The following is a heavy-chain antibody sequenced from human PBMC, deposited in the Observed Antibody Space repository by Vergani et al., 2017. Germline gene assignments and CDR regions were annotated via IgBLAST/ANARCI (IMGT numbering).Heavy chain of an antibody. V-gene: IGHV1-18*01. CDR1: GYTFTSYG. CDR3: ASGCSSTSCYEVNWFDP. CDR2: ISAYNGNT. Sequence: QVQLVQSGAEVKKPGASVKVSCKASGYTFTSYGISWVRQAPGQGLEWMGWISAYNGNTNYAQKFQGRVTITADESTSTAYMELSSLRSEDTAVYYCASGCSSTSCYEVNWFDPWGQGTLVTVSS. D-gene: IGHD2-2*01. J-gene: IGHJ5*02.